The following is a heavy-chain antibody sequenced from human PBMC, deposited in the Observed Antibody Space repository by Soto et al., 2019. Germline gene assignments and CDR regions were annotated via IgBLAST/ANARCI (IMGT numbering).Heavy chain of an antibody. D-gene: IGHD2-2*01. V-gene: IGHV1-46*03. J-gene: IGHJ3*02. CDR1: GYTFTSYY. CDR3: AVVVPAQESAFDI. Sequence: ASVKVSCKASGYTFTSYYMHWVRQAPGQGLEWMGIINPSGGSTSYAQKFQGRVTMTRDTSTSTVYMELSSLRSEDTAVYYCAVVVPAQESAFDIWGQGTMVTVSS. CDR2: INPSGGST.